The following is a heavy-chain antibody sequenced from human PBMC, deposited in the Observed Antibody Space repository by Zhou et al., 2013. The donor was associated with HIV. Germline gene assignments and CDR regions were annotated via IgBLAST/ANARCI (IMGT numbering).Heavy chain of an antibody. CDR1: EYTFTAYY. CDR3: ARDFDWYFDL. J-gene: IGHJ2*01. V-gene: IGHV1-8*03. Sequence: QVQLVQSGAEVKKPGASVKVSCKASEYTFTAYYLHWVRQAPGQGLEWMGWMNPNSGNTGYAQKFQGRVTITRNTSISTAYMELSSLRSEDTAVYYCARDFDWYFDLWGRGTLVTVSS. CDR2: MNPNSGNT.